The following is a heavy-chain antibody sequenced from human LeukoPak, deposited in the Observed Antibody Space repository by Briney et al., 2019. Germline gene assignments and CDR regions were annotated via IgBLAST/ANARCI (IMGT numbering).Heavy chain of an antibody. CDR1: GFPLCRFA. CDR3: ARGRPSGVRGVGYFDY. V-gene: IGHV3-23*01. Sequence: RGGSLSLSRALSGFPLCRFAMRFVRAAPGGGVEWVSAIIGSGGSTYYADSVKGRFTISRDNSKNTLYLKMNSLRAEDTAVYYCARGRPSGVRGVGYFDYWGQGTLVTVSS. J-gene: IGHJ4*02. D-gene: IGHD3-10*01. CDR2: IIGSGGST.